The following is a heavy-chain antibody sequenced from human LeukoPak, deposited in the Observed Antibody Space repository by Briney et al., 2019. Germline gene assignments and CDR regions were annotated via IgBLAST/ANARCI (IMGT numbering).Heavy chain of an antibody. CDR3: AGGANIVVVTAPPGFDY. J-gene: IGHJ4*02. Sequence: GGSLRLSCAASGFTFSNYWMSWVRQAPGKGLEWVANIKEDGSEKYYVDSVKGRFTISGDNAKNSLYLQMNSLRAEDTAVYYCAGGANIVVVTAPPGFDYWGQGTLVTVSS. CDR2: IKEDGSEK. CDR1: GFTFSNYW. V-gene: IGHV3-7*01. D-gene: IGHD2-21*02.